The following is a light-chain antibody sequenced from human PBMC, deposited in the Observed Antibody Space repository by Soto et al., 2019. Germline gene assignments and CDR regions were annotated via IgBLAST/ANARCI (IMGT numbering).Light chain of an antibody. CDR2: EDS. CDR1: SSDVGGYNY. Sequence: QSALTQPPSASGSPGQSVTISCTGTSSDVGGYNYVSWYQQHPGKAPKLMIYEDSNRPSGVPDRFSGSKSGNTASLTVSGLQAEDEADYYCSSYAGSNEVFGGGTKLTVL. V-gene: IGLV2-8*01. J-gene: IGLJ2*01. CDR3: SSYAGSNEV.